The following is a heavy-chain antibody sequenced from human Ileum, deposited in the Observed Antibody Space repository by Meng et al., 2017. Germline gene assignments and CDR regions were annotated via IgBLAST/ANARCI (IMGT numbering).Heavy chain of an antibody. Sequence: GSLRLSCAASGFTFSSYEMNWVRQAPGKGLEWVSYISSSGSTIYYADSVKGRFTISRDNAKNSLYLQMNSLRAEDTAVYYCARDSSSGVVRGVIVGYFDLWGRGTLVTVSS. D-gene: IGHD3-10*01. CDR1: GFTFSSYE. CDR3: ARDSSSGVVRGVIVGYFDL. CDR2: ISSSGSTI. V-gene: IGHV3-48*03. J-gene: IGHJ2*01.